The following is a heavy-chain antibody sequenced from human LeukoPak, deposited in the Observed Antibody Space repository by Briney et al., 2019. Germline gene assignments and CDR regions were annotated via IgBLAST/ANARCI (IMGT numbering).Heavy chain of an antibody. CDR1: GGSISSFY. CDR3: ARHVSPFSRSDWFDP. D-gene: IGHD3-3*02. CDR2: IFYNGNT. Sequence: PSETLSLTCTVSGGSISSFYWSWIRQPPGKGLEWIGSIFYNGNTNYNPSLKSRVSISVDTSKNQFSLKLRSVTAADTAVYYCARHVSPFSRSDWFDPWGQGTLVTVSS. J-gene: IGHJ5*02. V-gene: IGHV4-59*08.